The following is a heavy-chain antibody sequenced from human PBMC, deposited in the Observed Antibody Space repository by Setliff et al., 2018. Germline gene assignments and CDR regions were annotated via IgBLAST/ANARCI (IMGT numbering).Heavy chain of an antibody. CDR2: VYSGSPNT. J-gene: IGHJ5*02. Sequence: HPGGSLRLSCLASGFTFSNNAMSWIRKAPGKGLEWVSVVYSGSPNTYYAASVKGRFTISRDNAKNSLYLQMNSLRAEDTAVYYCGRDVFDFRTGQGGPWGQGTRVTVSS. CDR3: GRDVFDFRTGQGGP. CDR1: GFTFSNNA. D-gene: IGHD3-3*01. V-gene: IGHV3-23*03.